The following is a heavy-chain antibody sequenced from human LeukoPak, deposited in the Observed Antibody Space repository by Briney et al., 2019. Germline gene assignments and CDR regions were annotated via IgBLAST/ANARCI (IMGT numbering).Heavy chain of an antibody. J-gene: IGHJ4*02. CDR2: ISAGNGNT. Sequence: ASVKVSCKASGYTFTSYAIHWVRQAPGQRLEWMGWISAGNGNTKYSQNFQGRVTFISNTSATTAFMELSSLRSEDAAVYYCARDLGSSWYGSAYWGQGTLVTVSS. CDR1: GYTFTSYA. D-gene: IGHD6-13*01. CDR3: ARDLGSSWYGSAY. V-gene: IGHV1-3*01.